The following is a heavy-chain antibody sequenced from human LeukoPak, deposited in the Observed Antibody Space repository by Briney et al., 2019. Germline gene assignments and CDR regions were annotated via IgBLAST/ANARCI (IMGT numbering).Heavy chain of an antibody. CDR1: GDSVSSNDAA. J-gene: IGHJ4*02. CDR2: TFYRSKWYY. CDR3: ARENTLVRGTRNPFDY. D-gene: IGHD3-10*01. V-gene: IGHV6-1*01. Sequence: SQTLSLTCAISGDSVSSNDAAWNWIRQSPSRVLEWLGRTFYRSKWYYDSAVSVKSRITINPDTSKNQFSLQLNSVTPEDTAVYYCARENTLVRGTRNPFDYWGRGTLVTVSS.